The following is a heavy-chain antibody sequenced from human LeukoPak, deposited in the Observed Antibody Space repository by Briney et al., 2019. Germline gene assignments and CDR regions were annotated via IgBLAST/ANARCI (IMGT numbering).Heavy chain of an antibody. J-gene: IGHJ4*02. CDR2: ISSNGAST. Sequence: GGSLRLSCAASGFPFSSYPMHWVRQAPGKGLEYVSAISSNGASTYYAKSVKGRFTISRDNSKNTLYLQMGSLRAEDMAVYYCARGFRDDYNAYFDYWGQGTLVTVSS. CDR1: GFPFSSYP. V-gene: IGHV3-64*01. D-gene: IGHD5-24*01. CDR3: ARGFRDDYNAYFDY.